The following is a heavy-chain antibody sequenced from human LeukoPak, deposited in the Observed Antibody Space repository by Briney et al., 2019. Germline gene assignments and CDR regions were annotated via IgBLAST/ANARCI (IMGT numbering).Heavy chain of an antibody. Sequence: GASVKVSCKASGYTFTSYYMHWVRQAPGQGLEWMGWISGRKGHTNYAQNLQDRVTLTTDTSTTTAYMELRSLRSDDTAVYYCARRGTGYSYGSGFSYYYMDVWGDGTTVTVS. CDR2: ISGRKGHT. J-gene: IGHJ6*03. V-gene: IGHV1-18*04. CDR1: GYTFTSYY. D-gene: IGHD5-18*01. CDR3: ARRGTGYSYGSGFSYYYMDV.